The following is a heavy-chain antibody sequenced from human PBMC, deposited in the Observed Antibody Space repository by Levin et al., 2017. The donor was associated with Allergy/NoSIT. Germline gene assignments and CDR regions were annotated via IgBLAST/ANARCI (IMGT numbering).Heavy chain of an antibody. V-gene: IGHV4-30-4*01. CDR3: ARGQNYDFWSGSMQWMGGMDV. CDR2: IYYSGST. Sequence: SETLSLTCTVSGGSISSGDYYWSWIRQPPGKGLEWIGYIYYSGSTYYNPSLKSRVTISVDTSKNQFSLKLSSVTAADTAVYYCARGQNYDFWSGSMQWMGGMDVWGQGTTVTVSS. D-gene: IGHD3-3*01. CDR1: GGSISSGDYY. J-gene: IGHJ6*02.